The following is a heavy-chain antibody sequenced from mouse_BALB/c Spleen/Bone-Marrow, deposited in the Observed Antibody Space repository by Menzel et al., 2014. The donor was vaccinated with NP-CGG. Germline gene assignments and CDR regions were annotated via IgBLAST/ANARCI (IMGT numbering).Heavy chain of an antibody. CDR3: ARHLYGNYGAMDY. CDR2: ISNGGDST. J-gene: IGHJ4*01. V-gene: IGHV5-12*02. Sequence: EVKLMESGGGLVQPGGSLKLSCATSGFTFSDYYMYWVRQTPEKRLEWVAYISNGGDSTYYPDTVKGRFTISRDNAKNTLYLQMSRLKSEDTAMYYCARHLYGNYGAMDYWGQGTSVTVSS. CDR1: GFTFSDYY. D-gene: IGHD2-1*01.